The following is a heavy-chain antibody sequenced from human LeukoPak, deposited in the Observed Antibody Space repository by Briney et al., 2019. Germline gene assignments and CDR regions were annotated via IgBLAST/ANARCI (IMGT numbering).Heavy chain of an antibody. D-gene: IGHD1-26*01. CDR3: ATNSGSYSYYFDY. V-gene: IGHV1-18*01. CDR1: GYTFTSYG. J-gene: IGHJ4*02. Sequence: VASVEVSCKDSGYTFTSYGSSWVRQAPGQGLEWMGWISAYNGNTNYAQKLHSRVTMTTDTSTSTAYMELRSLRSDDTAVYYCATNSGSYSYYFDYWGQGTLVTVSS. CDR2: ISAYNGNT.